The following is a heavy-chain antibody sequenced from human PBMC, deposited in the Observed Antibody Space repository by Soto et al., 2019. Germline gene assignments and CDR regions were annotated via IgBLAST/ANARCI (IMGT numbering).Heavy chain of an antibody. CDR1: GGTFSSYA. CDR3: ARTPDYYDSSGYYLYYFAY. V-gene: IGHV1-69*13. Sequence: GASVKVSCKASGGTFSSYAISWVRQAPGQGLEWMGGIIPIFGTANYAQKFQGRVTITADESTSTAYMEPSSLRSEDTAVYYCARTPDYYDSSGYYLYYFAYWVQGTLVTVSS. CDR2: IIPIFGTA. J-gene: IGHJ4*02. D-gene: IGHD3-22*01.